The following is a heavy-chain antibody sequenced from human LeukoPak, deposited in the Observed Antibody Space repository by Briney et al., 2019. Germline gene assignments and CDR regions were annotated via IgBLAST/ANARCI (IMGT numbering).Heavy chain of an antibody. CDR3: ARVGLDRRGYSGYEAFDY. J-gene: IGHJ4*02. Sequence: GGSLRLSCTASAYTFISYTMNWVRQAPGKGLEWLSSISSRGTTIYYADSVKGRFTISRDNGKNSLYLQINSLRAEDTAVYYCARVGLDRRGYSGYEAFDYWGQGTLVTVSS. V-gene: IGHV3-48*01. CDR1: AYTFISYT. D-gene: IGHD5-12*01. CDR2: ISSRGTTI.